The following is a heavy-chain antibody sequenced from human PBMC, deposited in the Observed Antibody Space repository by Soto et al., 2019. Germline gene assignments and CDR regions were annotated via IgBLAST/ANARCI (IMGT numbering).Heavy chain of an antibody. CDR3: ARMELRYGMDV. J-gene: IGHJ6*02. D-gene: IGHD1-26*01. Sequence: RSLRLSCAASGFTFSSYSMNWVRQAPGKGLEWVSSISSSSSYIYYADSVKGRFTISRDNAKNSLYLQMNSLRAEDTAVYYCARMELRYGMDVWGQGTTVTVSS. CDR1: GFTFSSYS. CDR2: ISSSSSYI. V-gene: IGHV3-21*01.